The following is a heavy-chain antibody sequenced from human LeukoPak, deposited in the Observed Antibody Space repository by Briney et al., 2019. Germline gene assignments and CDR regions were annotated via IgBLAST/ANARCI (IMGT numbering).Heavy chain of an antibody. CDR2: ISGSGGST. J-gene: IGHJ4*02. CDR1: GFTFSSYA. Sequence: GGSLRLSCAASGFTFSSYAMSWVRQAPGKGLEWVSAISGSGGSTYYADSVKGRFTISRDNSKNTLYLQMNSLRAEDTAVYYCAKIHCSGGSCRRGTTPYYFGYWGQGTLVTVSS. V-gene: IGHV3-23*01. CDR3: AKIHCSGGSCRRGTTPYYFGY. D-gene: IGHD2-15*01.